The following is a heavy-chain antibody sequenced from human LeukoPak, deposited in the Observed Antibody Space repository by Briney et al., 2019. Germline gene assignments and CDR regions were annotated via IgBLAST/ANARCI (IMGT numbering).Heavy chain of an antibody. CDR1: GFTFSSYS. V-gene: IGHV3-21*01. J-gene: IGHJ4*02. CDR2: VSSSSSYI. D-gene: IGHD1-26*01. CDR3: ATGRDIVGATESPY. Sequence: PGGSLRLSCAASGFTFSSYSMNWVRQAPGKGLEWVSSVSSSSSYIYYADSVKGRFTISRDNAKNSLYLQMNSLRAEDTAVYYCATGRDIVGATESPYWGQGTLVTVSS.